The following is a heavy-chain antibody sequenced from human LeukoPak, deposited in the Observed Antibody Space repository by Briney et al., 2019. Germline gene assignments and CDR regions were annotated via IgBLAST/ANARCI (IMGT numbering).Heavy chain of an antibody. CDR3: ARGYDSAY. V-gene: IGHV3-7*01. CDR2: IKQDGSEK. J-gene: IGHJ4*02. Sequence: GGSLRLSCAVSGFTFSSYWMSWVRQAPGKGLEWVANIKQDGSEKYYVDSVKGRFTVSRDNAKNSLYLQMNNLRAEDTAVYYCARGYDSAYWGQGTLVTVSS. CDR1: GFTFSSYW. D-gene: IGHD3-22*01.